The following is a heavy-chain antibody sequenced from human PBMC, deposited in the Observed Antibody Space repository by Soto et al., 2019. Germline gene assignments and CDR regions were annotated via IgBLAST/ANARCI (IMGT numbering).Heavy chain of an antibody. D-gene: IGHD6-6*01. CDR3: ARDRRGSSDY. CDR2: MYYSGGT. V-gene: IGHV4-31*03. CDR1: GGSISSGGYY. Sequence: KTSETLSLTCTVSGGSISSGGYYWSWIRQLPGKGLEWIGYMYYSGGTHYNPSLKSRVTISLDTSKNQFSLKLSSVTAADTAVYYCARDRRGSSDYWGQGTLVTVSS. J-gene: IGHJ4*02.